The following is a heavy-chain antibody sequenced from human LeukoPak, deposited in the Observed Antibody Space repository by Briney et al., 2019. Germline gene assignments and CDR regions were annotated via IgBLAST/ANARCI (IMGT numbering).Heavy chain of an antibody. CDR3: AKEVKPYSSGPNYFDY. D-gene: IGHD6-19*01. Sequence: GGTLRLSCAASGFTFSSYGMSSVRQAPGKGLEWVSAISGSGGSTYYADSVKGRVTISRDNSKNTLYLQMNSLRAEDTAVYYCAKEVKPYSSGPNYFDYWGQGTLVTVSS. CDR1: GFTFSSYG. CDR2: ISGSGGST. J-gene: IGHJ4*02. V-gene: IGHV3-23*01.